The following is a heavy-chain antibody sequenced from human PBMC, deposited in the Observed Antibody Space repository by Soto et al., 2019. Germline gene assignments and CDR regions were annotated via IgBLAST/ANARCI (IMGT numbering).Heavy chain of an antibody. D-gene: IGHD6-6*01. Sequence: ASVKVSCKASGYTFTSYYMHWVRQAPGQGLEWMGIINPSGGSTSYAQKFQGRVTMTRDTSTSTVYMELSSLRSEDTAVYYCAKVSFTSSIAARPVFDYWGQGTLVTVSS. V-gene: IGHV1-46*01. J-gene: IGHJ4*02. CDR1: GYTFTSYY. CDR2: INPSGGST. CDR3: AKVSFTSSIAARPVFDY.